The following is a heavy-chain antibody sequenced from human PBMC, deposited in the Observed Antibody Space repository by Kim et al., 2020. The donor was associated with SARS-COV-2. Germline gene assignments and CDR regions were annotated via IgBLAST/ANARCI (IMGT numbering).Heavy chain of an antibody. J-gene: IGHJ6*02. CDR2: IKSKTDGGTT. Sequence: GGSLRLSCAASGFTFSNAWMSWVRQAPGKGLEWVGRIKSKTDGGTTDYAAPVKGRFTISRDDSKNTLYLQMNSLKTEDTAVYYCTTDLGITMVRGVMGGMDVWGQGTTVTVSS. CDR1: GFTFSNAW. CDR3: TTDLGITMVRGVMGGMDV. V-gene: IGHV3-15*01. D-gene: IGHD3-10*01.